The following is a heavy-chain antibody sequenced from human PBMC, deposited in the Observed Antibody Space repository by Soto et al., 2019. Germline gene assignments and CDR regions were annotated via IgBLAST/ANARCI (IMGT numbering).Heavy chain of an antibody. CDR3: ARHIGVTGTRGFDY. CDR2: VVHRGTT. CDR1: GASISDNNW. V-gene: IGHV4-4*02. Sequence: QVQLQESGPGLVKPSGTLSLTCAVSGASISDNNWWSWVRRPPGKGLEWIGEVVHRGTTNHNPSLRSRVTISMDKSKNQISLTLSSVTAADSAVYYCARHIGVTGTRGFDYWGQGTLVTVSS. D-gene: IGHD6-19*01. J-gene: IGHJ4*02.